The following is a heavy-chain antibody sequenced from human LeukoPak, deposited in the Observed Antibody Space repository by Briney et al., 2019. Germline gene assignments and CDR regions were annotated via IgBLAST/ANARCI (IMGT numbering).Heavy chain of an antibody. CDR3: AKGGTSNYYYYYYMDV. Sequence: PGGSLRLSCAAPGFTFSSYAMSWVRQAPGEGLEWVSAISGSGGSTYYADSVKGRFTISRDNSKNTLYLQMNSLRAEDTAVYYCAKGGTSNYYYYYYMDVWGKGTTVTVSS. V-gene: IGHV3-23*01. CDR1: GFTFSSYA. D-gene: IGHD1-14*01. J-gene: IGHJ6*03. CDR2: ISGSGGST.